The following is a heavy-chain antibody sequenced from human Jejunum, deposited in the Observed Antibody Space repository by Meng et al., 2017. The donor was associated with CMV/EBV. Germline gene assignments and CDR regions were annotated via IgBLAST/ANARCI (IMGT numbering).Heavy chain of an antibody. CDR2: INPDGSVR. Sequence: GCTLGSYWMSWVGQAPGKGLEWVANINPDGSVRHYLDSVKGRFTISRDSGKNSLYLQMNSLRAEDTAVFYCARDQAGTPMGWFDSWGQGTLVTVSS. D-gene: IGHD3-10*01. CDR1: GCTLGSYW. J-gene: IGHJ5*01. CDR3: ARDQAGTPMGWFDS. V-gene: IGHV3-7*01.